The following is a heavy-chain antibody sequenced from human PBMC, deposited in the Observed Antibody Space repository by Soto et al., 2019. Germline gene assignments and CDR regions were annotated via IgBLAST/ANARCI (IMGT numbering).Heavy chain of an antibody. CDR2: IYYSVST. CDR1: GGSISSYY. J-gene: IGHJ6*02. CDR3: ARAYYYGSGSYYYYYYGMGV. V-gene: IGHV4-59*08. D-gene: IGHD3-10*01. Sequence: SETLCLTCTVSGGSISSYYWSWIRQPPGKGLEWIGYIYYSVSTNYNPSLKSRVTISVDTSKNQFSLKLSSVTAADTAVYYCARAYYYGSGSYYYYYYGMGVRGQGTTVTVSS.